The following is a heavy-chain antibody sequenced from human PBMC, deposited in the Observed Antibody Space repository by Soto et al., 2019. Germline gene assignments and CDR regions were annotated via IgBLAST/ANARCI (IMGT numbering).Heavy chain of an antibody. CDR3: ARSLIGYCSGGSCESAFDI. Sequence: QVQLVQSGAEVKKPGSSVKVSCKASGGTFSSYAISWVRQAPGQGLEWMGGIIPIFGTANYAQKFQGRVTIHADESTRTAYMELSSLRSEDTAVYHCARSLIGYCSGGSCESAFDIWGQGTMVTVSS. CDR1: GGTFSSYA. V-gene: IGHV1-69*12. J-gene: IGHJ3*02. CDR2: IIPIFGTA. D-gene: IGHD2-15*01.